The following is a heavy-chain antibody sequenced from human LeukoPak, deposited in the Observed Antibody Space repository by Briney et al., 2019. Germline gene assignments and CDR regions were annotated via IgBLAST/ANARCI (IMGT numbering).Heavy chain of an antibody. Sequence: SETLSLTCTVSGGSVSSYYWSWIRQPPGKGLEWIAYIYHTGSTNYSPSLKSRVTISVDTSKNQFSLELTSVTAADTAVCFCAKIGSGGARFDSWGQGTLVTVSS. J-gene: IGHJ4*02. V-gene: IGHV4-59*02. CDR2: IYHTGST. CDR3: AKIGSGGARFDS. CDR1: GGSVSSYY. D-gene: IGHD3-10*01.